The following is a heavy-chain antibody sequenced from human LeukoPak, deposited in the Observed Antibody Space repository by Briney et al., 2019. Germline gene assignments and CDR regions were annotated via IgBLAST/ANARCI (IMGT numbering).Heavy chain of an antibody. V-gene: IGHV3-64D*06. Sequence: GGSLRLSCSASGFTFSSYAMHWVRQAPGKGLEYVSAISSNGGSTYYADSVKGRFTISRDNSKNTLYLQMSSLRAEDTAVYHCVKDSQLWLFGWFDPWGQGTLVTVSS. CDR3: VKDSQLWLFGWFDP. D-gene: IGHD5-18*01. CDR2: ISSNGGST. CDR1: GFTFSSYA. J-gene: IGHJ5*02.